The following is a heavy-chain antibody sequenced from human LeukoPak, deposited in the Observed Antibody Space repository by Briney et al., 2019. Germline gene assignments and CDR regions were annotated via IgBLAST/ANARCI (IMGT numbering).Heavy chain of an antibody. CDR3: ARAWLRFYADYYYYYYMDV. CDR2: INTNTGNP. J-gene: IGHJ6*03. CDR1: GYTFTSYA. V-gene: IGHV7-4-1*02. D-gene: IGHD5-12*01. Sequence: ASVKVSCKAPGYTFTSYAMNWVRQAPGQGLEWMGWINTNTGNPTYAQGFTGRFVFSLDTSVSTAYLQISSLKAEDTAVYYCARAWLRFYADYYYYYYMDVWGKGTTVTVSS.